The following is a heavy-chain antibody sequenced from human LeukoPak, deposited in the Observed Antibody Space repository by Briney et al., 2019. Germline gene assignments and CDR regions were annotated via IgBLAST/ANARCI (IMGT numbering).Heavy chain of an antibody. J-gene: IGHJ4*02. V-gene: IGHV4-59*08. CDR2: VSYSGST. CDR1: GVSMRTYY. CDR3: ASQGSDSGWFYF. D-gene: IGHD6-19*01. Sequence: SETLSLTCTVSGVSMRTYYWSWIRQPPGKGLEWIGYVSYSGSTDYNPSLKSRLTISIDTSETQFSLKLTSVTAADTAIYYCASQGSDSGWFYFWGQGTLVTV.